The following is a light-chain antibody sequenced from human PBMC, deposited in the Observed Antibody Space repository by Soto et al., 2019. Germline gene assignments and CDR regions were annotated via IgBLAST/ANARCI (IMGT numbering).Light chain of an antibody. CDR3: QQYNNWPPLT. V-gene: IGKV3-15*01. CDR2: GAS. Sequence: EIVMTQSPGTLYVSPGERATLSCRASQSVSSNLAWYQQKPGQAPRLLIYGASTRATGIPARFSGSGSETEFTLTISSLQSEDFSVYYCQQYNNWPPLTFGGGTQVEIK. J-gene: IGKJ4*01. CDR1: QSVSSN.